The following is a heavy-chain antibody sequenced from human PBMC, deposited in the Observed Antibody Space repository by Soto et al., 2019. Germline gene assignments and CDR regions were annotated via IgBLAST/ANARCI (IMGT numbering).Heavy chain of an antibody. V-gene: IGHV4-31*03. CDR1: GGSISSGGYY. CDR3: ARVGTAGVTRGGGGAYYYMDV. CDR2: IYYSGST. J-gene: IGHJ6*03. D-gene: IGHD2-21*02. Sequence: SETLSLTCTVSGGSISSGGYYWSWIRQHPGKGLEWIGYIYYSGSTYYNPSLKSRVTISVDTSKNQFSLKLSSVTAADTAVYYWARVGTAGVTRGGGGAYYYMDVWGKGTTVTVSS.